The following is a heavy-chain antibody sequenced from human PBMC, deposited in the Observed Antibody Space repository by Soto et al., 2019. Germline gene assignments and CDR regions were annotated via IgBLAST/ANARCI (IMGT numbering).Heavy chain of an antibody. CDR1: GDSISTSNYY. D-gene: IGHD3-3*01. Sequence: SETLSLTCTVSGDSISTSNYYWGWIRQPPGKGLEWIGSIYYSGNSYYNPSLKSPVIVSVDMSQNQFSLKLNSVTVADTAVYYCARQSIWSGYYFDYWGQGTLVTVSS. CDR3: ARQSIWSGYYFDY. V-gene: IGHV4-39*01. J-gene: IGHJ4*02. CDR2: IYYSGNS.